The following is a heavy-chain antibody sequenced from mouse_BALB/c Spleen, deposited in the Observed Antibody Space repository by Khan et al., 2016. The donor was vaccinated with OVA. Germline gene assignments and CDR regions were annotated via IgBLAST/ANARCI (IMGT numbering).Heavy chain of an antibody. Sequence: QIQLVQSGPELVKPGASVKMSCKASGYTFTNYWMHWVNQRPGQGLEWIGYINPSTGYTEYKQKFKDQVTFTADKSSSTAYMQLSSLTSEDTAVCASEGRGLYGTLEYWGQGTLVTVSA. V-gene: IGHV1-7*01. CDR2: INPSTGYT. J-gene: IGHJ3*01. CDR3: EGRGLYGTLEY. CDR1: GYTFTNYW. D-gene: IGHD2-1*01.